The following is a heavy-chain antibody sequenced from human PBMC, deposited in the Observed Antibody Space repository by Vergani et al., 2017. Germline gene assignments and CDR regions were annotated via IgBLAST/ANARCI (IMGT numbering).Heavy chain of an antibody. CDR3: ARDLSGSYSSSYFDY. V-gene: IGHV3-30*04. CDR1: GFTLSSYA. Sequence: QVQLVESGGGVVQPGRSLRLSCAASGFTLSSYAMHWVRQAPGKGLEWVAVISYDGSNKYYADSVKGRFTISRDNSKHTLYLQMNSLRAEDTAVYYCARDLSGSYSSSYFDYWGQGTLVTVSS. J-gene: IGHJ4*02. CDR2: ISYDGSNK. D-gene: IGHD6-13*01.